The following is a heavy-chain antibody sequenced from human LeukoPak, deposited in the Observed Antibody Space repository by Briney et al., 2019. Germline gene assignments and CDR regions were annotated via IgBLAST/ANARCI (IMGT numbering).Heavy chain of an antibody. J-gene: IGHJ4*02. V-gene: IGHV1-18*01. CDR1: GYTFTSYG. D-gene: IGHD6-13*01. CDR2: IGAYNGNT. Sequence: GASVKVSCKASGYTFTSYGISWVRQAPGQGLEWMGWIGAYNGNTNYAREVQGRVTMTTDTSTSTAYMELRSLRSDDTAVYYCARAQFIQSGSSWGYYFDYWGQGTLVTVSS. CDR3: ARAQFIQSGSSWGYYFDY.